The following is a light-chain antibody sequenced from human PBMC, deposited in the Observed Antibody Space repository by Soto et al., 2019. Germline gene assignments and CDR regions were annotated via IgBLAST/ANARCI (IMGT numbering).Light chain of an antibody. Sequence: QAVVTQPPSASGTPGQRVTISCSGSSSNIGSNYVYWYQQLPGTAPKLLIYRYNQRPSGLPDRFSGSQSGTSASLAISGLRSEDEADYYCAAWDDSLTGIFGGGTKLT. V-gene: IGLV1-47*01. CDR3: AAWDDSLTGI. J-gene: IGLJ2*01. CDR2: RYN. CDR1: SSNIGSNY.